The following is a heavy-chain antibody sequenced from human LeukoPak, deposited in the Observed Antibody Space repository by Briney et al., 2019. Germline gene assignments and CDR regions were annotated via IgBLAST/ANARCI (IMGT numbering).Heavy chain of an antibody. V-gene: IGHV3-9*01. CDR1: GFTFNSYA. D-gene: IGHD1-26*01. CDR3: ARDSGSYYSNAEYFQH. CDR2: IIWNSGSI. Sequence: GGSLNLSCKASGFTFNSYAISWVRQAPGKGLEWISGIIWNSGSIGYAESVKGRFTISRDNAKTSLYLQMNSLRAEDTALYYCARDSGSYYSNAEYFQHWGQGTLVTVSS. J-gene: IGHJ1*01.